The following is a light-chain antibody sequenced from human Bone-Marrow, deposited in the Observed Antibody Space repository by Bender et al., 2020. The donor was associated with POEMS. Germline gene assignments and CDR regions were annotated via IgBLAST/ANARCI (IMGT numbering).Light chain of an antibody. Sequence: QSALTQPASVSGSPGQSISLSCTDVGANDYVSWYQQHPGKAPKLIIYDVNYRPSGVSYRFSGSKSGNTASLTVSGLQAEDEADYYCSSYAGNNNFVFGGGTKVTVL. CDR3: SSYAGNNNFV. J-gene: IGLJ3*02. CDR1: VGANDY. V-gene: IGLV2-14*01. CDR2: DVN.